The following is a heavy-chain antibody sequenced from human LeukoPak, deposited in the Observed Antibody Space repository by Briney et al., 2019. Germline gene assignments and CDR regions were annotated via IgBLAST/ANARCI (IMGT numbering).Heavy chain of an antibody. V-gene: IGHV3-23*01. CDR3: AKNSAGTCYSHIAY. CDR1: GFTFSGYA. Sequence: PGGSLRLSCAASGFTFSGYAMSWVRQAPGKGLEWVSCIYGSGDTTYYADAVKGRFTISRDNSKNTLYLQMNSLRAEDTAIYYCAKNSAGTCYSHIAYWGQGTLVTVYS. CDR2: IYGSGDTT. J-gene: IGHJ4*02. D-gene: IGHD2-15*01.